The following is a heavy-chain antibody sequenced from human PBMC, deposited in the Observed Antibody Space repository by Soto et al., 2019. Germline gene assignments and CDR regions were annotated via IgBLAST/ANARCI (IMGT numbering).Heavy chain of an antibody. D-gene: IGHD1-26*01. J-gene: IGHJ3*02. CDR1: GFTFSSYG. Sequence: GGSLRLSCAASGFTFSSYGMHWFRQAPGKGLEWVAVISYDGSNKYYADSVKGRFTISRDNSKNTLYLQMNSLRAEDTAVYYCAKSEVGATADDAFDIWGQGTMVTVSS. CDR3: AKSEVGATADDAFDI. V-gene: IGHV3-30*18. CDR2: ISYDGSNK.